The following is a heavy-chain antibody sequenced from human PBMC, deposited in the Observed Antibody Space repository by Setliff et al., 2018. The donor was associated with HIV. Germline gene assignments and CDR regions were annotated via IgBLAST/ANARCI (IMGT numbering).Heavy chain of an antibody. CDR2: ISGLGGGTI. CDR1: GFTFDSYS. CDR3: ARAGVVEGYYYYYYMDV. D-gene: IGHD2-15*01. V-gene: IGHV3-48*01. J-gene: IGHJ6*03. Sequence: GGSLRLSCATSGFTFDSYSIIWVRQAPGKGLEWVSYISGLGGGTIYYADSVRGRFTISRDDAEKSVYLQMNSLRAEDTAVYYCARAGVVEGYYYYYYMDVWGKGTTVTV.